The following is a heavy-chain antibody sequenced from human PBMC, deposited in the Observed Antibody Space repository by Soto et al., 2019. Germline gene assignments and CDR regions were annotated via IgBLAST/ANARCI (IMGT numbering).Heavy chain of an antibody. CDR3: VRDDEGGSYCDLGY. V-gene: IGHV3-30-3*01. CDR1: GFTFSNYI. D-gene: IGHD3-10*01. J-gene: IGHJ4*02. Sequence: QVQLVESGGGVVQPGRSLRLSCAASGFTFSNYIMHWVRQAPGKGLEWVAIILHDGNNKYYADSVKGRFTISRDNSKNTLYLQRNSLRTEDTAIYYCVRDDEGGSYCDLGYWGQGTLVTVSS. CDR2: ILHDGNNK.